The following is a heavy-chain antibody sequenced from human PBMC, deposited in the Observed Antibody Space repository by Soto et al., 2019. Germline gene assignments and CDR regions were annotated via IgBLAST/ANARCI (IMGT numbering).Heavy chain of an antibody. CDR2: IYPGDSDT. Sequence: SLKISCKGSGYSFTNYWIAWVRQMPGKGLEWMGIIYPGDSDTRYSPSFQGQVTISADKSINTAYLQWSSLKASDTAMYCCARQGGMDVWGQGTTVTVSS. CDR1: GYSFTNYW. V-gene: IGHV5-51*01. CDR3: ARQGGMDV. J-gene: IGHJ6*02.